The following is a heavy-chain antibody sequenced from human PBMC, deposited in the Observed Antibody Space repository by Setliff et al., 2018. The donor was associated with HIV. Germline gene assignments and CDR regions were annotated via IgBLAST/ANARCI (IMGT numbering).Heavy chain of an antibody. Sequence: PGGSLRLSCRGSGFTFGDYSMSWVRQAPGKGLEWVGFIRSKAYGGTTEYAASVKGRFTLSRDDSRNIAYLQMNSLKTEDTAVYYCARDYLYYNLYNGSPVYGMDVWGQGTTVTVSS. CDR3: ARDYLYYNLYNGSPVYGMDV. J-gene: IGHJ6*02. V-gene: IGHV3-49*04. D-gene: IGHD3-3*01. CDR2: IRSKAYGGTT. CDR1: GFTFGDYS.